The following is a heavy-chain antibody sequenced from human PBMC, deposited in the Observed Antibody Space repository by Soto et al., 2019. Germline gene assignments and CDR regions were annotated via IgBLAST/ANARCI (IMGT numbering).Heavy chain of an antibody. V-gene: IGHV4-59*08. Sequence: SETLSLTCTVSGGSISSYYWSWIRQPPGKGLEWIGYISYTGITNYSPSLKSRVTISVDTSKNQFSLKLSSVTAADTAVYYCAAGFGANYYYYMDVWDKGTTVTVSS. J-gene: IGHJ6*03. CDR3: AAGFGANYYYYMDV. D-gene: IGHD3-3*01. CDR2: ISYTGIT. CDR1: GGSISSYY.